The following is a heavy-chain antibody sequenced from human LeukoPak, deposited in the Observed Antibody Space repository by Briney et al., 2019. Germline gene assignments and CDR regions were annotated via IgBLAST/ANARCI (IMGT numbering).Heavy chain of an antibody. CDR1: GFTFSGHW. J-gene: IGHJ4*02. Sequence: PGGSLRLSCTAYGFTFSGHWIHWVRQPPGMGLVWVSRINERGTDSMYAESVKGRFTISRDNSKNTLYLQMNSLRAEDTAVYYCAKDYRVVVAAADYWGQGTLVTVSS. D-gene: IGHD2-15*01. CDR3: AKDYRVVVAAADY. V-gene: IGHV3-74*03. CDR2: INERGTDS.